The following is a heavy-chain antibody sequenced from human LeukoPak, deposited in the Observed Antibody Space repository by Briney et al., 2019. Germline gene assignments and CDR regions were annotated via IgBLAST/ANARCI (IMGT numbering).Heavy chain of an antibody. D-gene: IGHD1-7*01. J-gene: IGHJ2*01. CDR2: ISSNGGST. CDR1: GFTFSSYA. CDR3: ASSPPTGTTWYFDL. Sequence: GGSLRLSCAAYGFTFSSYAMHWVRQAPGQGLEYVSGISSNGGSTYYANSVKGRFTISRDNSKNTLYLQMGSLTIEDMAVYYCASSPPTGTTWYFDLWGRGTLVTVSS. V-gene: IGHV3-64*01.